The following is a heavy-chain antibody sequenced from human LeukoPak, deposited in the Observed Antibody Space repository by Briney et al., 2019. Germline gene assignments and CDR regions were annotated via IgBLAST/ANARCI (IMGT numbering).Heavy chain of an antibody. D-gene: IGHD2-15*01. CDR2: IYSGGCT. Sequence: PGGSLRLSCEVSGFTVSSNYMTWVRQAPGKGLEWVSIIYSGGCTYYADSVKGRFAISRDNSKNTLYLEMNSLRAEDTAVYYCARDKGRNVIWTLEYWGQGTLVTVS. CDR1: GFTVSSNY. CDR3: ARDKGRNVIWTLEY. J-gene: IGHJ4*02. V-gene: IGHV3-66*01.